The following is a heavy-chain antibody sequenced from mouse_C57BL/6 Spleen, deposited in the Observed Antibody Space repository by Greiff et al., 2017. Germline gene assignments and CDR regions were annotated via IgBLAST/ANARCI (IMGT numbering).Heavy chain of an antibody. CDR3: ARDGYSWYCDV. CDR1: GFTFSDYY. V-gene: IGHV5-16*01. D-gene: IGHD2-3*01. Sequence: EVKLVESEGGLVQPGSSMKLSCTASGFTFSDYYMAWVRQVPEKGLEWVANINYDGSSTYYLDSLKSRFIISRDNAKNILYLQMSSLKSEDTATYYCARDGYSWYCDVWGTGTTVTVSS. J-gene: IGHJ1*03. CDR2: INYDGSST.